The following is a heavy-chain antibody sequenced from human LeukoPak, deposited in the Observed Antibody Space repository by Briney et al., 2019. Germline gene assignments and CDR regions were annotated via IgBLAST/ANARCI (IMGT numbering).Heavy chain of an antibody. CDR2: IKEDGVEK. CDR3: TRLAGGESDY. V-gene: IGHV3-7*03. D-gene: IGHD4-17*01. J-gene: IGHJ4*02. Sequence: GGSLRLSCAASEFTFRSFWMSWVRQAPGKGLEWVANIKEDGVEKYYVESVKGRITISRDNAKNSLYLQINSLRAEDTAVYYCTRLAGGESDYWGQGTLVTVSS. CDR1: EFTFRSFW.